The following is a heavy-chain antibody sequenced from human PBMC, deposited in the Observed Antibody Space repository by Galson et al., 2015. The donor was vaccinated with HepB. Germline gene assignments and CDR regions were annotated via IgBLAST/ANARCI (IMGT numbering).Heavy chain of an antibody. Sequence: SLRLSCAASGFTFSSYAMHWVRQAPGKGLEWVAVISYDGSNKYYADSVKGRFTISRDNSKNTLYLQMNSLRAEDTAVYYCARDLPHVLLWFGESAFDYWGQGTLVTVSS. CDR3: ARDLPHVLLWFGESAFDY. J-gene: IGHJ4*02. V-gene: IGHV3-30*04. D-gene: IGHD3-10*01. CDR1: GFTFSSYA. CDR2: ISYDGSNK.